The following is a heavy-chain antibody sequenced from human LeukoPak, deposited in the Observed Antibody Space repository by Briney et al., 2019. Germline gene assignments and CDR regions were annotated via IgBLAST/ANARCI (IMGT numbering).Heavy chain of an antibody. CDR2: IYYSGST. CDR3: ARAPIGHIADAFDI. J-gene: IGHJ3*02. V-gene: IGHV4-31*03. CDR1: GGSISSGGYY. Sequence: SETLSLTCTVSGGSISSGGYYCNWIRQHPGKGLEWIGYIYYSGSTYHNPSLKSRVTISVDTSKNQLSLKLSSVTAADTAVYYCARAPIGHIADAFDIWGPGTMVTVSS. D-gene: IGHD2-21*01.